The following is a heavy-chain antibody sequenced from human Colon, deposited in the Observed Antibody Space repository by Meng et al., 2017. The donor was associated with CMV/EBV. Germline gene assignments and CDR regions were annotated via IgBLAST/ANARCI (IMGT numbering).Heavy chain of an antibody. J-gene: IGHJ4*01. CDR3: ARGRITFFEGLMPALYYFDY. CDR2: INHSGST. D-gene: IGHD3-3*01. Sequence: SETLSLTCAVYGGSFSDYYWSWVRQPPGKGLEWIGEINHSGSTNYNPSLKSRVTMSVDTSKNQFSLNLSSVTAADTAVYYCARGRITFFEGLMPALYYFDYWGHGTLVTVSS. V-gene: IGHV4-34*01. CDR1: GGSFSDYY.